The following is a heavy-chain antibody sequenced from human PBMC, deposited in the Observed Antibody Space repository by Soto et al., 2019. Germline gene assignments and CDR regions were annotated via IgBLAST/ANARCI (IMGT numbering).Heavy chain of an antibody. CDR2: IYYSGST. CDR1: GGSVSSGSYY. Sequence: SETLSLTCTVSGGSVSSGSYYWSWIRQPPGKGLEWIGYIYYSGSTNYNPSLKSRVTISVDTSKNQFSLKLSSVTAADTAVYYCASYTLSYDSSGYYRWFDPWGQGTLVTVSS. V-gene: IGHV4-61*01. D-gene: IGHD3-22*01. CDR3: ASYTLSYDSSGYYRWFDP. J-gene: IGHJ5*02.